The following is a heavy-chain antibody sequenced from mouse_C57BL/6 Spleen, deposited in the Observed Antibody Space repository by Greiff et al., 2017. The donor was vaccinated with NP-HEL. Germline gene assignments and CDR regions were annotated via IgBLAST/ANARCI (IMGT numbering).Heavy chain of an antibody. CDR3: ARDYGSSYGYYAMDY. J-gene: IGHJ4*01. CDR2: IYPGSGNT. Sequence: QLQQSGPELVKPGASVKISCKASGYSFTSYYIHWVKQRPGQGLEWIGWIYPGSGNTKYNEKFKGKATLTADTSSSTAYMQLSSLTSEDSAVYYCARDYGSSYGYYAMDYWGQGTSVTVSS. D-gene: IGHD1-1*01. V-gene: IGHV1-66*01. CDR1: GYSFTSYY.